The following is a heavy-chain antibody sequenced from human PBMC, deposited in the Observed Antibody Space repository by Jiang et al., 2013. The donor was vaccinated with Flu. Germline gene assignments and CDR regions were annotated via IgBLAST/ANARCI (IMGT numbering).Heavy chain of an antibody. CDR3: ARDEYGGKSLDWYFDL. D-gene: IGHD4-23*01. V-gene: IGHV3-48*02. Sequence: QLVESGGGLVQPGGSLRLSCAASGFTFRTYTMNWVRQAPGKGLEWVSYISGSSGTIYYADSVKGRFTISRDSAKNSLYLQMNSLRDEDTAVYYCARDEYGGKSLDWYFDLWGRGTLVTVSS. J-gene: IGHJ2*01. CDR2: ISGSSGTI. CDR1: GFTFRTYT.